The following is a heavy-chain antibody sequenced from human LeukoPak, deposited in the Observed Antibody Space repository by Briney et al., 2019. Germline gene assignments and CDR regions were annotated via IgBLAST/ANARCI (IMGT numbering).Heavy chain of an antibody. J-gene: IGHJ4*02. Sequence: PSETLSLTCTVSGGSISAYYWRWIRQPPGKGLGGIGYISYSGSTKYNPSLKSRVTISVDTSKNQFSLKLSSVTAADTAVYYCARYGMATIQFFDYWGQGTLFTVSS. D-gene: IGHD5-24*01. CDR1: GGSISAYY. CDR3: ARYGMATIQFFDY. CDR2: ISYSGST. V-gene: IGHV4-59*01.